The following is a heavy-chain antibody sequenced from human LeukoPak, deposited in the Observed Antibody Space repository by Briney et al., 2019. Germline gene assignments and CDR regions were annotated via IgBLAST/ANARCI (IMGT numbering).Heavy chain of an antibody. Sequence: GGSLRLSCTASGFTVSSNYMNWVRQAPGKGLEWVSVIYGGGNIYYADSVKGRFTISRDNSKNTLYLQMNSLRAEDTAVYYCARGAGYNYPYYFDYWGQGTLVTVSS. CDR2: IYGGGNI. CDR3: ARGAGYNYPYYFDY. CDR1: GFTVSSNY. J-gene: IGHJ4*02. V-gene: IGHV3-53*01. D-gene: IGHD5-24*01.